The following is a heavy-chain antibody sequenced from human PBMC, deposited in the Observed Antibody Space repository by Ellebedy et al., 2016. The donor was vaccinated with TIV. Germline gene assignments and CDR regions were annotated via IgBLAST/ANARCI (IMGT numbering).Heavy chain of an antibody. CDR1: GYTFTSYV. V-gene: IGHV1-18*01. D-gene: IGHD1-26*01. CDR3: ARDMVQGMVARYLWFDY. Sequence: ASVKVSCKASGYTFTSYVISWVRQAPGQGLEWMAWISAYTGNSNYAQKFQGRVTVTTDTSTNTAYLELRNLKSDDTAVYYCARDMVQGMVARYLWFDYWGQGTLVTVSS. CDR2: ISAYTGNS. J-gene: IGHJ4*02.